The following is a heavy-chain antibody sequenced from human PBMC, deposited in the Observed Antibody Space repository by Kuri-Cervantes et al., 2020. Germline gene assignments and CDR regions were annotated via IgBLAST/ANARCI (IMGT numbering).Heavy chain of an antibody. CDR2: IYYSGST. J-gene: IGHJ4*02. D-gene: IGHD3-22*01. CDR1: GFTFSSYA. Sequence: SETLSLTCAASGFTFSSYAMHWIRQPPGKGLEWIGYIYYSGSTYYNPSLKSRVTISVDTSKNQFSLKLSSVTAADTAVYYCAGSSGYYFDYWGQGTLVTVSS. V-gene: IGHV4-59*01. CDR3: AGSSGYYFDY.